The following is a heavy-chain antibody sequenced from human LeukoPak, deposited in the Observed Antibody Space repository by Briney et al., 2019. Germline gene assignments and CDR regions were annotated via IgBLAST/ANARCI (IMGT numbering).Heavy chain of an antibody. Sequence: SETLSLTCTVSGGSISSYYWSWIRQPAGKGLEWIGRIYTSGSTNYNPSLKSRVTMSVDTSKNQFPLKLSSVTAADTAVYYCARVPPYYYYYYMDVWGKGTTVTVSS. CDR2: IYTSGST. CDR1: GGSISSYY. V-gene: IGHV4-4*07. J-gene: IGHJ6*03. CDR3: ARVPPYYYYYYMDV.